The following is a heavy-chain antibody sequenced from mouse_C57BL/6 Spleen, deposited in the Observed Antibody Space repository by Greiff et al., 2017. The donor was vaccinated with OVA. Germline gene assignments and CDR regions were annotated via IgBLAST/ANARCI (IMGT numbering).Heavy chain of an antibody. D-gene: IGHD2-4*01. Sequence: QVQLQQPGAELVMPGASVKLSCKASGYTFTSYWMHWVKQRPGQGLEWIGEIDPSDSYTNYNQKFKGKSTLTVDKSSSTAYMQLSSLTSEDSAVYYCARRSRALYYDYDGDAMDYWGQGTSVTVSS. CDR2: IDPSDSYT. V-gene: IGHV1-69*01. J-gene: IGHJ4*01. CDR1: GYTFTSYW. CDR3: ARRSRALYYDYDGDAMDY.